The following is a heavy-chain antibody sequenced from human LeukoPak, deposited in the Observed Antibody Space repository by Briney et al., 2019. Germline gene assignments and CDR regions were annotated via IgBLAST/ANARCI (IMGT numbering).Heavy chain of an antibody. CDR1: GGSISSYY. V-gene: IGHV4-4*07. Sequence: KSSETLSLTCTVSGGSISSYYWSWIRQPAGRGLEWIGRIQTSGSTNYNPSLKSRVTMSVDTSKNKFSLEVNSVTAADTAVYYCARVGSGWSFDYWGQGTLVTVSS. CDR2: IQTSGST. J-gene: IGHJ4*02. CDR3: ARVGSGWSFDY. D-gene: IGHD6-19*01.